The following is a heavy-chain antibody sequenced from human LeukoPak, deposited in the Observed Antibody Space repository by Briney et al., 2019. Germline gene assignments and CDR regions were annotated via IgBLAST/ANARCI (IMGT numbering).Heavy chain of an antibody. Sequence: GGSLRLSCAASGFTFSSYGMHWVRQAPGKGLEWVAVISYDGSNKYYADSVKGRFTISRDNSKNTLYLQMNSLRAEDTAVYYCARDRSDGYNKNDYWGQGTLVTVSS. D-gene: IGHD5-24*01. CDR1: GFTFSSYG. V-gene: IGHV3-30*03. J-gene: IGHJ4*02. CDR3: ARDRSDGYNKNDY. CDR2: ISYDGSNK.